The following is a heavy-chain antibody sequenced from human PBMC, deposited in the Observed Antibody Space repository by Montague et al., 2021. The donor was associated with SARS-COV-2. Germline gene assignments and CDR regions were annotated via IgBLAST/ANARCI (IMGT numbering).Heavy chain of an antibody. CDR1: GDSISSFY. J-gene: IGHJ4*02. CDR2: IYASGGT. V-gene: IGHV4-4*07. CDR3: ARAHSGSWAHLDN. D-gene: IGHD5-12*01. Sequence: SETLSLTCTVSGDSISSFYWNWIRQPAGKGLEWIGRIYASGGTNYNPSLKSRVTMSVDTSKNQFSLKLTSVTAADTAVYYCARAHSGSWAHLDNWGQGSLVTVSS.